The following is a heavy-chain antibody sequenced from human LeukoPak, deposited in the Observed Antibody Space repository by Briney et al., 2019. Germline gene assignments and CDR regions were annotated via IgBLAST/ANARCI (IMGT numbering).Heavy chain of an antibody. V-gene: IGHV1-8*01. J-gene: IGHJ4*02. CDR1: GYTFTSYD. CDR2: MNPNSGNT. D-gene: IGHD4-11*01. Sequence: ASVKVSCKASGYTFTSYDINWVRQAPGQGLEWMGWMNPNSGNTGYAQKFQGRVTMTRNTSISTAYMELSSLRSEDTAVYYCARVGYSNGAFDYWGQGTLVTVP. CDR3: ARVGYSNGAFDY.